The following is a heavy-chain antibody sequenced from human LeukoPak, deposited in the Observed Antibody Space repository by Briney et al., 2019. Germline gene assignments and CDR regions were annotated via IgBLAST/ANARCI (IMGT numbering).Heavy chain of an antibody. V-gene: IGHV4-39*01. CDR3: ATYGDYLTWFGP. J-gene: IGHJ5*02. Sequence: SETLSLTCSVSGGSISSRSYHWAWIRQPPGKGLELIASIHHSGSTNYNPSLKSRVTISADTSKNQFSLMLSTVTAADTGFYCCATYGDYLTWFGPWGQGTLVTVSS. CDR2: IHHSGST. D-gene: IGHD4-17*01. CDR1: GGSISSRSYH.